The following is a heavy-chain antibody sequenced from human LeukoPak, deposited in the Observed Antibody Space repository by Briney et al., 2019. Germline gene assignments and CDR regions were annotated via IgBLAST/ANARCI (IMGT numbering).Heavy chain of an antibody. V-gene: IGHV4-59*01. CDR3: ARAGDWNDLPY. CDR2: IFYTGST. CDR1: GGSINNFY. J-gene: IGHJ4*02. Sequence: ASETLSLTCSVSGGSINNFYWSWIRQSPGKGLEYIGYIFYTGSTNYNPSLKGRVSISVDTSRNQFSLRLNSVTAADTAVHYCARAGDWNDLPYWGQGILVIVSS. D-gene: IGHD1-1*01.